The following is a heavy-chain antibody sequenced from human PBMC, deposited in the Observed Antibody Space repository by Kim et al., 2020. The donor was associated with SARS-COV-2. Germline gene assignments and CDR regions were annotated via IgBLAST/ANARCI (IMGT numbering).Heavy chain of an antibody. CDR1: GGSISSSSYY. CDR3: ARARRGVIELDY. D-gene: IGHD3-16*02. J-gene: IGHJ4*02. CDR2: IYDSGST. V-gene: IGHV4-39*07. Sequence: SETLSLTCTVSGGSISSSSYYWGWIRQPPGKGLEWIVSIYDSGSTYYNPSLKSRITISVDTTKNQFSLKLSSVTAAETAVYYCARARRGVIELDYWGQGTLVTVSS.